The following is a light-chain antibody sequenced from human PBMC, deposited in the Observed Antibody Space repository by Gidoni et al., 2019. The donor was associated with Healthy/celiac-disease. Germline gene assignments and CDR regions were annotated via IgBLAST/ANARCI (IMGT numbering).Light chain of an antibody. J-gene: IGKJ3*01. CDR1: QSISSY. CDR2: AAS. CDR3: QQSYSTPLT. Sequence: DIQMTQSPSSLSASVGDRVTITCRASQSISSYLNWYQQKPGKAPKLVIYAASSLQSGVPSRFSGSGSGTDFTLTIISLQPEDFATYYCQQSYSTPLTFXPXTKVDIK. V-gene: IGKV1-39*01.